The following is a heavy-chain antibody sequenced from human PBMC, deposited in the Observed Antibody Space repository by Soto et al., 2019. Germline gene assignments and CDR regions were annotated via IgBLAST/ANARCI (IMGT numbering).Heavy chain of an antibody. D-gene: IGHD3-10*01. Sequence: QVQLVESGGGVVQPGRSLRLSCAASGFTFSSYAMHWVRQAPGKGLEWVAVISYDGSNKYYADSVKGRFTISRDNSKNTLYLQMNSLRAEDTAVYYCARDPVLAFGAAYYFDYWGQGTLVTVSP. CDR3: ARDPVLAFGAAYYFDY. J-gene: IGHJ4*02. CDR1: GFTFSSYA. CDR2: ISYDGSNK. V-gene: IGHV3-30-3*01.